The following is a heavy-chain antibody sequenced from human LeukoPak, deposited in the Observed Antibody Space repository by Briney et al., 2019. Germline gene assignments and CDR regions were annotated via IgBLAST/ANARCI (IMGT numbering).Heavy chain of an antibody. D-gene: IGHD3-10*01. CDR3: ARDLWFGELFHGFDP. CDR2: INPSGGST. CDR1: GYTFTSYY. V-gene: IGHV1-46*01. J-gene: IGHJ5*02. Sequence: ASVKVSCKASGYTFTSYYMHWVRQAPGQGLEWMGIINPSGGSTSYAQKFQGRVTMTRDMSTSTVYMELRGLRSDDTAVYYCARDLWFGELFHGFDPWGQGTLVTVSS.